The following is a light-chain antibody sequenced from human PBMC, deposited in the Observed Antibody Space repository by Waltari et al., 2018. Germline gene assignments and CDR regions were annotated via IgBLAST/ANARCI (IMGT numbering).Light chain of an antibody. V-gene: IGKV3-15*01. Sequence: EIVMTQSPATLSVSPGGRATLSCRASQSVSSNLAWYQQKPGQAPRLLIYGASTRATGIPAMFSGRGSGTEFTLTISSLQSEDFAVYYCQQSSNWPRTFGQGTKVEIK. J-gene: IGKJ1*01. CDR3: QQSSNWPRT. CDR2: GAS. CDR1: QSVSSN.